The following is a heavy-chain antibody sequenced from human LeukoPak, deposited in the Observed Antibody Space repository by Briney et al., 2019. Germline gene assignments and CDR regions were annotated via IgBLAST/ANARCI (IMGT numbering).Heavy chain of an antibody. D-gene: IGHD5-12*01. V-gene: IGHV4-39*01. Sequence: KPSETLSLTCTVSGGPIRSSGHYWGWIRQPPGKGLEWIGSLNYTGGTYYNPSLKSRVTISVDTSKNQISLKVTSVTAADTAVYYCARGLRLYSGYDFLRYWGQGTLVTVSS. CDR1: GGPIRSSGHY. CDR3: ARGLRLYSGYDFLRY. J-gene: IGHJ4*02. CDR2: LNYTGGT.